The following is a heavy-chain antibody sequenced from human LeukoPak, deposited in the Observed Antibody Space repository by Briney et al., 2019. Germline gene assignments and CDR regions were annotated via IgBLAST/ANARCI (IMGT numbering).Heavy chain of an antibody. CDR2: ISYDGSNK. V-gene: IGHV3-30*18. J-gene: IGHJ4*02. D-gene: IGHD5-12*01. CDR1: GITFSSYG. Sequence: GGSLRLSCAASGITFSSYGMHWVRQAPGKGLEWVAVISYDGSNKYYADSVKGRFTISRDNSKNTLYLQMNSLRAEDTAVYYCAKGEWLRSRRSYFDYWGQGTLVTVSS. CDR3: AKGEWLRSRRSYFDY.